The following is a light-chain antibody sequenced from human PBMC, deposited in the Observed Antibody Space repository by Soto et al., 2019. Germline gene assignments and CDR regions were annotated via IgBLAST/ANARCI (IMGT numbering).Light chain of an antibody. CDR3: QQRSNWPLT. J-gene: IGKJ4*01. CDR2: EAS. CDR1: QSVSSA. Sequence: EIVLTQSPATLSLSLGERATLSCRASQSVSSALAWYQQKPGQAPSLLIYEASNRVTGIPARFSGSGSGTDFTLTISSLEPEDFAVYYCQQRSNWPLTFGGGTKVEIK. V-gene: IGKV3-11*01.